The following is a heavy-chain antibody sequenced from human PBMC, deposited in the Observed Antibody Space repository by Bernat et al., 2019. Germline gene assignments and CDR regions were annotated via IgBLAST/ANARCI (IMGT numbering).Heavy chain of an antibody. D-gene: IGHD2-15*01. J-gene: IGHJ2*01. Sequence: EVQLVESGGGLVQPGGSLRLSCAASGFTFSSYWMHWVRQAPGKGLVWASRINSDGSSTSYADSVKGRFTISRDNAKNTLYLQMNSLRAEDTAVYYCARDSDCSGGSCYRDWYFDLWGRGTLVTVSS. CDR2: INSDGSST. CDR1: GFTFSSYW. V-gene: IGHV3-74*01. CDR3: ARDSDCSGGSCYRDWYFDL.